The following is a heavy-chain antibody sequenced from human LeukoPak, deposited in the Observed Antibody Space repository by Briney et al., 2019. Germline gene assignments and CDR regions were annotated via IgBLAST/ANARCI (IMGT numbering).Heavy chain of an antibody. J-gene: IGHJ4*02. CDR2: IYYSGST. Sequence: SETLSLTCTVSGGSFRSSLYYWGWIRQPPGKGLERIGYIYYSGSTNYNPSLKSRVTISVDTSKNQFSLKLSSVTAADTAVYYCARDSASMVRGVIGPHFDYWGQGTLVTVSP. CDR1: GGSFRSSLYY. V-gene: IGHV4-61*01. CDR3: ARDSASMVRGVIGPHFDY. D-gene: IGHD3-10*01.